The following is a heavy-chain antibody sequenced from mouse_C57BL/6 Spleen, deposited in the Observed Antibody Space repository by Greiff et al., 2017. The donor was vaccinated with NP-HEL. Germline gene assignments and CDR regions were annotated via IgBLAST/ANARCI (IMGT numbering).Heavy chain of an antibody. CDR2: INPSSGYT. J-gene: IGHJ3*01. V-gene: IGHV1-7*01. CDR1: GYTFTSYW. CDR3: ARDSSGTGFAD. D-gene: IGHD3-2*02. Sequence: VQLQQSGAELAKPGASVKLSCKASGYTFTSYWMHWVKQRPGQGLEWMGYINPSSGYTKYNQKFKDKAALTADKSSSTAYMQLSSLTDEYSAVYYFARDSSGTGFADWGQGTLVTVSA.